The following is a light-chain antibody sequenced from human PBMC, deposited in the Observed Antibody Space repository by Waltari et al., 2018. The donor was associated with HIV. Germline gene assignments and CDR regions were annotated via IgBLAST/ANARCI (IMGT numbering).Light chain of an antibody. CDR1: SSNIGRNY. CDR2: SNN. Sequence: QSVLTQSPSASGPPGQRVTISCSGSSSNIGRNYVYWYQQLPGTAPKLLLYSNNQRPAGVPDRFSGSKSGTSASLAISGLRSEDEAHYYCATWTDSLSGVVFGGGTKLRVL. CDR3: ATWTDSLSGVV. J-gene: IGLJ2*01. V-gene: IGLV1-47*02.